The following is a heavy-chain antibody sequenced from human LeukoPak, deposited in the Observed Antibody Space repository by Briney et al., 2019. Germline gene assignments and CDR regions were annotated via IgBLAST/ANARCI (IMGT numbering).Heavy chain of an antibody. CDR3: AREGTLVRGVNYGMDV. CDR1: GGSISTYS. J-gene: IGHJ6*02. Sequence: PSATLSLTCTVSGGSISTYSWNWIRQPPGKGLEWIGYIYSSGSTNYNPSLKSRVTISVDTSKNQFSLKRTSVTAADTAVYYCAREGTLVRGVNYGMDVWGQGTTVTVSS. CDR2: IYSSGST. V-gene: IGHV4-59*01. D-gene: IGHD3-10*01.